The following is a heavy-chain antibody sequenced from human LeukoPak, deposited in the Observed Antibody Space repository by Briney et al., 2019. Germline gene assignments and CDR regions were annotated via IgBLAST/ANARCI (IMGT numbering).Heavy chain of an antibody. CDR2: ISYDGSNK. D-gene: IGHD1-26*01. CDR1: GFTFSSYA. CDR3: AKDLGRVGASPFDY. V-gene: IGHV3-30*18. Sequence: GGSLRLSCVASGFTFSSYAMHWVRQAPGKGLEWVAAISYDGSNKYYADSVKGRFTISRDNSKNTLYLQMNSLRPEDTAMYYCAKDLGRVGASPFDYWGQGTLVTVSS. J-gene: IGHJ4*02.